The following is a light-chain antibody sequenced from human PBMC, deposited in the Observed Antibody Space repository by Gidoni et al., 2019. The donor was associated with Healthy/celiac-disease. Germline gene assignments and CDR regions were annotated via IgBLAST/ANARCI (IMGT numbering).Light chain of an antibody. J-gene: IGKJ2*01. CDR3: QQRSNWPRT. CDR1: QSVSSD. CDR2: DSS. V-gene: IGKV3-11*01. Sequence: ELVLTQSPATLSLSPGERATLSCRASQSVSSDLAWYQQKPGQAPRLLIYDSSNRATGIPARFSGSGSGTDFTLTISSLEPADFAVYYCQQRSNWPRTFGQGPKLEIK.